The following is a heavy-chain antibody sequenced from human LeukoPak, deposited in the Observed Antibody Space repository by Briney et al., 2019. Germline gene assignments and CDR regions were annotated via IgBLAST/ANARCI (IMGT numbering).Heavy chain of an antibody. Sequence: ETLSLTCTVSGVSISSSSYYWGRIRQPPGKGLEWIGSIYYSGSTYSNPPLKSRVTISLDTSKSQFSLKRSAVTAADTAMYYCARQSPGYYYYGMDVWGQGTTVTVSS. V-gene: IGHV4-39*01. J-gene: IGHJ6*02. CDR2: IYYSGST. CDR1: GVSISSSSYY. CDR3: ARQSPGYYYYGMDV.